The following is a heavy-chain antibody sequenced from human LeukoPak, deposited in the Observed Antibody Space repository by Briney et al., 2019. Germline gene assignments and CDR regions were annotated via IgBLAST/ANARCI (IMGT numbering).Heavy chain of an antibody. CDR3: ATVRSPFSGSYPGYFDY. V-gene: IGHV3-66*01. Sequence: PGGSLRLSCAASGLTVSSNYMSWVRQAPGKGLEWVSVIYSDGSTYYADSVKGRFTISRDNAKNSLYLQMNSLTAEDTAVYYCATVRSPFSGSYPGYFDYWGQGTQVTVSS. CDR2: IYSDGST. CDR1: GLTVSSNY. D-gene: IGHD1-26*01. J-gene: IGHJ4*02.